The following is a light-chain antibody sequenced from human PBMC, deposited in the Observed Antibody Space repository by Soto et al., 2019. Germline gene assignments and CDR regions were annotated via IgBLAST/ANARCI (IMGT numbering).Light chain of an antibody. CDR2: AVT. CDR1: SSDVGGYNY. Sequence: QSALTQPASVSGSPGQSIAISCTGTSSDVGGYNYVSWYQQHPGKAPKLVIYAVTNRPSGVSDRFSGSKSGNTASLTISGLQAEDEADYYCTSYADSSPVVFGGGTQLTVL. V-gene: IGLV2-14*01. CDR3: TSYADSSPVV. J-gene: IGLJ2*01.